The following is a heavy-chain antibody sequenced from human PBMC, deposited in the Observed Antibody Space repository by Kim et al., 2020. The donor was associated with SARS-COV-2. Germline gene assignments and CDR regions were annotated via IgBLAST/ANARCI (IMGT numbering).Heavy chain of an antibody. J-gene: IGHJ6*02. CDR2: INHSGST. D-gene: IGHD3-3*01. V-gene: IGHV4-34*01. CDR3: ARERAPTIFGVVINYYGMDV. Sequence: SETLSLTCAVYGGSFSGYYWSWIRQPPGKGLEWIGEINHSGSTNYNPSLKSRVTISVDTSKNQFSLQLSSVTAADTAVYYCARERAPTIFGVVINYYGMDVWGQGTTVTVSS. CDR1: GGSFSGYY.